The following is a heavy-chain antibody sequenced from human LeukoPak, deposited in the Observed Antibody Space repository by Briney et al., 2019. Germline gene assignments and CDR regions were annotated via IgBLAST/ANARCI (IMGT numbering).Heavy chain of an antibody. V-gene: IGHV3-23*01. CDR1: GFTFSSCA. CDR3: AKDPAPYCGGGDCYIDY. D-gene: IGHD2-21*02. CDR2: ISGGGGST. J-gene: IGHJ4*02. Sequence: GPLGLSCAASGFTFSSCAMSWVRQAPGKGLEWVSAISGGGGSTYYAASVRGRFAISRDNSKNTLYLQMYSLRAEDTAVYYCAKDPAPYCGGGDCYIDYWGQGSLVTVSS.